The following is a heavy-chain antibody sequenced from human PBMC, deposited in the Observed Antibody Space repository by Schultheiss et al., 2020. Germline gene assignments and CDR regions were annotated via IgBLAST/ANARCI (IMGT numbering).Heavy chain of an antibody. V-gene: IGHV3-49*04. CDR2: IRSEPYGGTT. Sequence: GGSLRLSCSASGFTFGDYGVNWVRQAPGKGLEWVGFIRSEPYGGTTEYAASVNGRFAISRDDSKSIAYLHMNRLQTEDTAVYYCSTEFIGDGPRDHLLPEAFHIWGQGTMVTVSS. CDR1: GFTFGDYG. CDR3: STEFIGDGPRDHLLPEAFHI. D-gene: IGHD2-2*01. J-gene: IGHJ3*02.